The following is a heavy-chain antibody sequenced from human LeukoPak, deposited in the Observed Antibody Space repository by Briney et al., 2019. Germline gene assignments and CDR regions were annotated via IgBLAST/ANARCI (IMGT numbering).Heavy chain of an antibody. CDR2: IYSGDST. J-gene: IGHJ6*02. CDR3: VGRPYYYYGMDV. Sequence: GGSLRLSCAASGLTGSHNYVSWVRQATGKGLECVAAIYSGDSTYYPDSVKGRFSISRDNSKNTLYLQMSSLRAEDTAIYYCVGRPYYYYGMDVWGQGTTVTVSS. V-gene: IGHV3-53*01. CDR1: GLTGSHNY.